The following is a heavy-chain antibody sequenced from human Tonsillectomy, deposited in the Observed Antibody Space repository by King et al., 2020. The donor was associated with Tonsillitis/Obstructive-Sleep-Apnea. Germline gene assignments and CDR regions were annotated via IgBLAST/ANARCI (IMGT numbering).Heavy chain of an antibody. CDR1: GGTFSSYA. Sequence: QLVQSGAEVKKPGSSVKVSCKASGGTFSSYAISWVRQAPGQGLEWMGGIIPIFGTANYAQKFQGRVPITADESTSTAYMELSSLGSEDTAVYYCARVSAAVDPEYYFDYWGQGTLVTVSS. CDR3: ARVSAAVDPEYYFDY. CDR2: IIPIFGTA. D-gene: IGHD6-13*01. J-gene: IGHJ4*02. V-gene: IGHV1-69*01.